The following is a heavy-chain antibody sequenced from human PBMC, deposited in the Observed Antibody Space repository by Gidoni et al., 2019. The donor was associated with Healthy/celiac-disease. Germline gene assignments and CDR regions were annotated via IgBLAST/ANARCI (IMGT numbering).Heavy chain of an antibody. CDR3: ARGGPVWSYYDSSGTTYGMDV. CDR1: GGSFSGYS. D-gene: IGHD3-22*01. CDR2: INHSGST. J-gene: IGHJ6*02. Sequence: QVQLQQWGAGLLQPSETLSLTCAVYGGSFSGYSWRWIRQPPGKGLEWIGEINHSGSTNHNPSLKSRFTISVDTSQNQFSLKLSSVTAADTAVYYCARGGPVWSYYDSSGTTYGMDVWGQGTTVTVSS. V-gene: IGHV4-34*01.